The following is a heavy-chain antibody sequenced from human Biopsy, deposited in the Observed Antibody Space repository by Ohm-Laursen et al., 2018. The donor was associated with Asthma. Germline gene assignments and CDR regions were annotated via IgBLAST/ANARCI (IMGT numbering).Heavy chain of an antibody. D-gene: IGHD1-26*01. Sequence: SLRLSCAAPGFTFDDYAMHWVRQAPGKGLEWVSGISWNSGSIGYADSVKGQFTISRDNAKNSLYLQMNSLRAEDTALYYCAKGEWELLEANFDYWGQGTLVTVSS. CDR1: GFTFDDYA. CDR3: AKGEWELLEANFDY. V-gene: IGHV3-9*01. J-gene: IGHJ4*02. CDR2: ISWNSGSI.